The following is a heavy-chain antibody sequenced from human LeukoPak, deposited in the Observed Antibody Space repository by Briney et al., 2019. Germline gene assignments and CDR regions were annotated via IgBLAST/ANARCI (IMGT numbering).Heavy chain of an antibody. CDR1: GGSISSGGYY. J-gene: IGHJ2*01. CDR2: IYYSGST. CDR3: ARDRYTVVSWYFDL. V-gene: IGHV4-31*03. Sequence: SQTLSLTCTVSGGSISSGGYYWSWIRQHPGKGLQWIGYIYYSGSTYYNPSLKSRVTISVDTSKNQFSLKLSSVTAADTAVYYCARDRYTVVSWYFDLWGRGTLVTVSS. D-gene: IGHD4-23*01.